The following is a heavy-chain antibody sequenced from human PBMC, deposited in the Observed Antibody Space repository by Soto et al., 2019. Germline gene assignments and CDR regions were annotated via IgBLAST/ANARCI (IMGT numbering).Heavy chain of an antibody. CDR3: ARDKFSGTYYVRGVTYYFDF. Sequence: EVQLVESGGGLVQPGGSLRLSCAASGFTFSDYLLGWVRQAPGKGLEWVANIKQDESEKNYVDSVKGRFTISRDNAKNSLYLQMNSLTGEDTALYFCARDKFSGTYYVRGVTYYFDFWGPGTLVTVSS. D-gene: IGHD1-26*01. V-gene: IGHV3-7*03. J-gene: IGHJ4*02. CDR2: IKQDESEK. CDR1: GFTFSDYL.